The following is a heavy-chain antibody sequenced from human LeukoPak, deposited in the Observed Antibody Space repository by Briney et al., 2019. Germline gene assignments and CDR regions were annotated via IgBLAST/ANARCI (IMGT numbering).Heavy chain of an antibody. Sequence: GVSLRLSCAASGFTFSGFTMTWVRQAPGKGLEWVSTIGGSGASTYYAGSVKGRFTISRDNSKNTLSLQMNSLRAEDSAIYYCAKNYYGSGTMGGYWGQGTLVTVSS. CDR3: AKNYYGSGTMGGY. J-gene: IGHJ4*02. V-gene: IGHV3-23*01. CDR1: GFTFSGFT. CDR2: IGGSGAST. D-gene: IGHD3-10*01.